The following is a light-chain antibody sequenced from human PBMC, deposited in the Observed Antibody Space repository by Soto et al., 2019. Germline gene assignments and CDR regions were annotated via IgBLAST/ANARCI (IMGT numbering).Light chain of an antibody. Sequence: EIVMTQSPATLSVSPGESATLSCRASQSVSNNLAWYQQKPGQAPRLLIYGASARATGILARFSGSGSGTEFTLTISSLQSEDFAVYYCQQYNNWPLTFGRGTKVEIK. V-gene: IGKV3-15*01. CDR2: GAS. CDR3: QQYNNWPLT. J-gene: IGKJ4*01. CDR1: QSVSNN.